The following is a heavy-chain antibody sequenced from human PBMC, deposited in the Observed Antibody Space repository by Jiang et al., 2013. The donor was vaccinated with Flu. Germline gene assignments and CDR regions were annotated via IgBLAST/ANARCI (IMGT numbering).Heavy chain of an antibody. D-gene: IGHD4-17*01. CDR2: IYYSGST. Sequence: GSGLVKPSQTLSLTCTVSGGSISSGDYYWSWIRQPPGKGLEWIGYIYYSGSTYYNPSLKSRVTISVDTSKNQFSLKLSSVTAADTAVYYCARDVRSTNLDYGDFYYYYYGMDVWGQGTTVTVSS. J-gene: IGHJ6*02. CDR3: ARDVRSTNLDYGDFYYYYYGMDV. CDR1: GGSISSGDYY. V-gene: IGHV4-30-4*01.